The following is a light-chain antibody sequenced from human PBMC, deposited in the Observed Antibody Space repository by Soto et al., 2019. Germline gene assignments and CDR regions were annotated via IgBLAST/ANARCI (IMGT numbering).Light chain of an antibody. CDR1: QSVSSSY. Sequence: EIVLTQSPGTLSLSPGERATLSCRASQSVSSSYLAWYQQKPGQAPRLLIYGASSRATGIPDRFSGSGSGTDFTLTISRLEPGDFAVYYCQHYDTSPWTFGQGTKVEIK. J-gene: IGKJ1*01. CDR3: QHYDTSPWT. V-gene: IGKV3-20*01. CDR2: GAS.